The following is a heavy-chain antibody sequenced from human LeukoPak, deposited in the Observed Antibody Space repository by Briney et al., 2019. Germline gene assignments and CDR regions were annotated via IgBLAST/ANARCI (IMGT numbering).Heavy chain of an antibody. V-gene: IGHV1-18*01. CDR1: GYSFISSG. D-gene: IGHD2-15*01. CDR3: ARDQCSGGSCYPFDY. J-gene: IGHJ4*02. CDR2: ISAYNGNT. Sequence: APVKGSCKASGYSFISSGISWVRQAPGQGLEWMGWISAYNGNTNYAHKLQGRVTMTTDTSTSTAYMELRSLRSDDTAVYYCARDQCSGGSCYPFDYWGQGTVVAVSS.